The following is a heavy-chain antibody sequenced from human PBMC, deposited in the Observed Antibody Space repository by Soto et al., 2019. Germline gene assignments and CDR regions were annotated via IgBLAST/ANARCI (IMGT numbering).Heavy chain of an antibody. J-gene: IGHJ2*01. CDR2: IENSGGT. V-gene: IGHV4-59*01. CDR3: ANFNWYFDL. CDR1: TVAISNYK. Sequence: KPSETLSLTCTVSTVAISNYKWSWIRQTPGKGLEWIGYIENSGGTSYNPSLRSRVTMSVGTSPKQFSLRLSSVTAADTAVYYCANFNWYFDLWGRGTLVTVSS.